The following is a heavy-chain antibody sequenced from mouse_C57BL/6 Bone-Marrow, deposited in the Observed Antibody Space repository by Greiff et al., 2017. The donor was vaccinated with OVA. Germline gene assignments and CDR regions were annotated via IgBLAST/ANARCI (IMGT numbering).Heavy chain of an antibody. CDR2: IYPGGGYT. Sequence: QVQLQQSGAELVRPGTSVKMSCKASGYTFTNYWVGWAKQRPGHGLEWIGDIYPGGGYTNYNEKFKGQATLTEDKSSSTAYIQFSSLTTEDSAIYYCARVRRAMDYWGQGTSATVP. V-gene: IGHV1-63*01. J-gene: IGHJ4*01. CDR3: ARVRRAMDY. CDR1: GYTFTNYW. D-gene: IGHD2-14*01.